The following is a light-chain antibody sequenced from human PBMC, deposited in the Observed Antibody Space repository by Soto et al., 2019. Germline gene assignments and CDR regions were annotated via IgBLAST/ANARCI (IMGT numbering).Light chain of an antibody. V-gene: IGKV3-20*01. CDR3: QQYGRSPHT. J-gene: IGKJ2*01. CDR1: QSVSSSY. CDR2: GAS. Sequence: EIVLTQSPGTLSLSPGERATLSCRASQSVSSSYLAWYQQKPGQAPRLLIDGASSRATGIPDRFSGSGSGTDFTLTISRLEPEDFAVYYCQQYGRSPHTFGQGTKLEIK.